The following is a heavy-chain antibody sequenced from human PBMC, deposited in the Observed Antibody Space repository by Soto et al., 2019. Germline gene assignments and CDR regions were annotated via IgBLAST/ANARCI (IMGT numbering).Heavy chain of an antibody. CDR3: ARKDSGYADYMDV. CDR1: GGSISRGGYY. J-gene: IGHJ6*03. V-gene: IGHV4-31*03. Sequence: QVQLQESGPGLVKPSQTLSLTCTVSGGSISRGGYYWSWIRQHPGKGLGWIGYISYSGGTYYNPSLKSRVTISVDTSENQFSLRLSSVTAADTAVYYCARKDSGYADYMDVWGKGTTVTVSS. CDR2: ISYSGGT. D-gene: IGHD5-12*01.